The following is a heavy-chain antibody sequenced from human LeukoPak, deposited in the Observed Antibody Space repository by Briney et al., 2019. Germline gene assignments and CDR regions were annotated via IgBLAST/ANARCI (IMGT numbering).Heavy chain of an antibody. J-gene: IGHJ6*02. CDR3: ARGGGLDV. D-gene: IGHD3-16*01. CDR2: INHNGNVN. V-gene: IGHV3-7*03. CDR1: GFTFRSYA. Sequence: GGSLRLSCAVFGFTFRSYAMNWARQAPGKGLEWVASINHNGNVNYYADSVKGRFTISRDNAKNSLYLQMSNLRAEDTAVYFCARGGGLDVWGQGATVTVSS.